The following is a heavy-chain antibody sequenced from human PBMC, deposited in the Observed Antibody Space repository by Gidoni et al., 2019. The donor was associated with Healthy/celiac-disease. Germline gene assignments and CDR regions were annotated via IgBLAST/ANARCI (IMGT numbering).Heavy chain of an antibody. Sequence: QLQLQESGPGLVKPSKTLSLTCTVSGRSISSSSYYWGWIRQPPGKGLEWIGSIYYSGSTYYNPSLKSRVTISVDTSKNQFSLKLSSVTAADTAVYYCARHAGYYDSSGYYYSYYFDYWGQGTLVTVSS. CDR2: IYYSGST. D-gene: IGHD3-22*01. CDR1: GRSISSSSYY. CDR3: ARHAGYYDSSGYYYSYYFDY. V-gene: IGHV4-39*01. J-gene: IGHJ4*02.